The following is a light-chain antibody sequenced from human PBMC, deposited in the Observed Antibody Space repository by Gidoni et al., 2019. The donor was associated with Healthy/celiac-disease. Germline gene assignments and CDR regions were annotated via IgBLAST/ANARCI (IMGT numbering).Light chain of an antibody. CDR2: DAS. CDR1: QNISNY. V-gene: IGKV1-33*01. CDR3: QHYDNRPL. Sequence: DIQMTQSPSSLSASVGDRVTITCQASQNISNYLNWYQQKPGKAPKLLIYDASNLETVGPSRCSGSGSGTDLTFTISSLQPEDIATYYCQHYDNRPLFGGGTKVEIK. J-gene: IGKJ4*01.